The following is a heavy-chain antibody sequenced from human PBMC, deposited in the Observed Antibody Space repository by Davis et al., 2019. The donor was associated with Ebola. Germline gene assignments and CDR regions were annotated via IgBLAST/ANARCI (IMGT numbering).Heavy chain of an antibody. D-gene: IGHD6-13*01. V-gene: IGHV1-18*01. J-gene: IGHJ5*02. CDR3: ARDEKASSWSYNRFDP. CDR1: GYTFTSYG. Sequence: ASVKVSCKASGYTFTSYGISWVRQAPGQGLEWMGWISAYNGNTNYAQKLQGRVTMTTDTSTSTAYMELRSLRSDDTAVYYCARDEKASSWSYNRFDPWGQGTLVTVSS. CDR2: ISAYNGNT.